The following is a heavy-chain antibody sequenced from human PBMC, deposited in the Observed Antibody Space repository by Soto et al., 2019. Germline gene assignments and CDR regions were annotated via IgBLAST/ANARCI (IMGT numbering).Heavy chain of an antibody. V-gene: IGHV5-10-1*01. CDR3: ARHVITATGEFDP. CDR2: IDPSDSYT. D-gene: IGHD2-21*01. Sequence: GESLKISCKGSGYSFSSYWITWVRQMPRKGLEWMGRIDPSDSYTNYSPSFQGHVTISADKSISTAYLQWSSLTASDTAMYYCARHVITATGEFDPWGQGTLVTVSS. J-gene: IGHJ5*02. CDR1: GYSFSSYW.